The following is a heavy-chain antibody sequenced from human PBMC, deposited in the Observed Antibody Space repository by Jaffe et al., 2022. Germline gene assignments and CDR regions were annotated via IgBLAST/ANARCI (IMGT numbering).Heavy chain of an antibody. CDR2: INHSGST. D-gene: IGHD2-15*01. V-gene: IGHV4-34*01. Sequence: QVQLQQWGAGLLKPSETLSLTCAVYGGSFSGYYWSWIRQPPGKGLEWIGEINHSGSTNYNPSLKSRVTISVDTSKNQFSLKLSSVTAADTAVYYCARVKTSHCSGGSCYRQNYYYYYYMDVWGKGTTVTVSS. CDR1: GGSFSGYY. CDR3: ARVKTSHCSGGSCYRQNYYYYYYMDV. J-gene: IGHJ6*03.